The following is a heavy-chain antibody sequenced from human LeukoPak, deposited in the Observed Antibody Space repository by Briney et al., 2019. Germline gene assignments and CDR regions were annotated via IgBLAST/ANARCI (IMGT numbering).Heavy chain of an antibody. CDR2: IYPGDSDT. Sequence: GESLKISCKGSGYSFTSYWIGWVRQMPGKGLEWMGIIYPGDSDTRYSPSFQGQVAISADKSISTAYLQRSSLKASDTAMYYCARCPMLNWFDPWGQGTLVTVSS. J-gene: IGHJ5*02. CDR3: ARCPMLNWFDP. CDR1: GYSFTSYW. V-gene: IGHV5-51*01. D-gene: IGHD2-8*01.